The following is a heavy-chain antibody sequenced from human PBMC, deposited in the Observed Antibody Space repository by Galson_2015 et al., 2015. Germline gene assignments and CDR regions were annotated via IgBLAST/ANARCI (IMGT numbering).Heavy chain of an antibody. CDR2: IRGSGGST. CDR1: GFTFSSYA. V-gene: IGHV3-23*01. D-gene: IGHD6-13*01. J-gene: IGHJ4*02. CDR3: AKLGEIAAARKTSGGRDY. Sequence: SLRLSCAASGFTFSSYAMSWVRQAPGKGLEWVSGIRGSGGSTYYADSVKGRFTISRDNSKNTLYLQMNSLRAEDTAVYYCAKLGEIAAARKTSGGRDYWGQGSLVTVSS.